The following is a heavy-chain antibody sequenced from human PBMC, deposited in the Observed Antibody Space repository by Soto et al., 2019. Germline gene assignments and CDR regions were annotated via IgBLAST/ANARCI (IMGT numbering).Heavy chain of an antibody. Sequence: ASVKVSCKASGISFINHYVHWVRQAPGQGLEWMGIINPSGGSTSYAQKFQGRVTMTRDTSTSTVYMELSSLRSEDTAVYYCARALIAARHNWFDPWGQGTLVTVSS. CDR1: GISFINHY. CDR2: INPSGGST. D-gene: IGHD6-6*01. V-gene: IGHV1-46*01. J-gene: IGHJ5*02. CDR3: ARALIAARHNWFDP.